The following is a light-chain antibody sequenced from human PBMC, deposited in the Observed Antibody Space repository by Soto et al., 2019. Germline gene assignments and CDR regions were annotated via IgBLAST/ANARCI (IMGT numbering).Light chain of an antibody. CDR2: RAS. CDR1: QSVSSN. J-gene: IGKJ1*01. V-gene: IGKV3D-15*01. CDR3: QQYNNSPVT. Sequence: ILMTQSPDTLSVSPGERATLSCGARQSVSSNLAWYQQKPGQAPRLLIYRASSRATGIPERCSGSGSGTDFTLTISRLEPEDFEVYYCQQYNNSPVTFGQGTKVDIK.